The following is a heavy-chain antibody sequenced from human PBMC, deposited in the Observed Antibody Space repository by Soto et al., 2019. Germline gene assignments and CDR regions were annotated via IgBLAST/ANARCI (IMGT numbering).Heavy chain of an antibody. Sequence: SETLSLTCTVSGGSISRSTYYWGWIRQPPGKGLEWIGSIYYSGSTYYRPSLKSRVTISVDTSKNQFSLKLSSVTAADTAVYYCARQVPAAIRLGWFDPWGQGTLVTVSS. CDR3: ARQVPAAIRLGWFDP. CDR2: IYYSGST. CDR1: GGSISRSTYY. J-gene: IGHJ5*02. V-gene: IGHV4-39*01. D-gene: IGHD2-2*02.